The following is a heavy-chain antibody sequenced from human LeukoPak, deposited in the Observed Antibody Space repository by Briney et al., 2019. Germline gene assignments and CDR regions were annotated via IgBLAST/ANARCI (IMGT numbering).Heavy chain of an antibody. V-gene: IGHV3-23*01. CDR2: ITGGGDST. J-gene: IGHJ3*02. D-gene: IGHD3-10*01. Sequence: PGGSLRLSCAASGFTFRFYAMNWVRQAPGKGREGVSAITGGGDSTYYADSVKGRFSISRDNSKNTLYHQMNGLRAEDTSVYYCATLLWFGDLGGGPFDTCGQRTMLTVSS. CDR3: ATLLWFGDLGGGPFDT. CDR1: GFTFRFYA.